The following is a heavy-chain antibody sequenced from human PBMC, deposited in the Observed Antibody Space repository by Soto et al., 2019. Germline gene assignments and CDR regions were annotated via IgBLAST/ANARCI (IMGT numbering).Heavy chain of an antibody. J-gene: IGHJ4*02. CDR3: AKGSSLTYGGLVDY. CDR1: GFTFDDYA. Sequence: EVQLVESGGGLVQPGRSLRLSCAASGFTFDDYAMHWVRQAPGKGLEWVSGISWNSGSIGYADSVKGRFTISRDNAKNSLYLQMNSLRAEDTALYYCAKGSSLTYGGLVDYWGQGTLVTVSS. CDR2: ISWNSGSI. V-gene: IGHV3-9*01. D-gene: IGHD4-17*01.